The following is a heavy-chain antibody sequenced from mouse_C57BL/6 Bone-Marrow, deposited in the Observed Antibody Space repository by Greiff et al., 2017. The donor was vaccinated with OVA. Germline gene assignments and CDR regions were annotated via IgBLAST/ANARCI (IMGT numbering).Heavy chain of an antibody. CDR2: INPNNGGT. D-gene: IGHD1-1*01. J-gene: IGHJ2*01. V-gene: IGHV1-18*01. Sequence: EVQLQQSGPELVKPGASVKIPCKASGYTFTDYNMDWVKQSHGKSLEWIGDINPNNGGTIYNQKFKGKATLTADKSSSTAYMELRSLTSEDTAVYYSARLELYYGSTFDYWGQGTTLTVSS. CDR1: GYTFTDYN. CDR3: ARLELYYGSTFDY.